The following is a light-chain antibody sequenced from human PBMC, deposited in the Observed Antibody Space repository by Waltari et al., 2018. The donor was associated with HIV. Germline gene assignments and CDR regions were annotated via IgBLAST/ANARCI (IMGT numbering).Light chain of an antibody. V-gene: IGKV3-11*01. CDR1: RSVSSY. J-gene: IGKJ1*01. CDR2: DAS. Sequence: EIVLTQSPATLSLSPGERATLSCRASRSVSSYLAWYQHKPGQAPRLLTYDASNSATGIPARFSGSGCGTYFTLNISGLEPEDVAVYYCQLRSNWSWTFGQGNKVEIK. CDR3: QLRSNWSWT.